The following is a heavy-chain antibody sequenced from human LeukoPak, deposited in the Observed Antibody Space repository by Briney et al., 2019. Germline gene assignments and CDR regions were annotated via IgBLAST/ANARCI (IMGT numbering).Heavy chain of an antibody. Sequence: GGSLKLSCAASGFTFSSYGMHWVRQAPGKGLEWVAVISYDGSNKYYADSVKGRFTISRDNSKNTLYLQMNSLRAEDTAVYYCAKALYSGSYFCAFDIRGQGTMVTVSS. CDR3: AKALYSGSYFCAFDI. J-gene: IGHJ3*02. V-gene: IGHV3-30*18. CDR2: ISYDGSNK. D-gene: IGHD1-26*01. CDR1: GFTFSSYG.